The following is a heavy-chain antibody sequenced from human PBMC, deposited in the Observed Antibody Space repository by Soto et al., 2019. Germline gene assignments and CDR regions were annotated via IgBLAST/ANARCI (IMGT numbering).Heavy chain of an antibody. Sequence: EVQLVESGGGLVKPGGSLRLSCAASGVTFTNYSLHWVRQAPGKGLAWVSSISSGSNYIYYADSVKGRFTISRDNAKKSLFLQMNSLRAEDTAVYFCARDTYADSIDHRFDSWGQGTLVTVSS. J-gene: IGHJ4*02. CDR1: GVTFTNYS. V-gene: IGHV3-21*01. CDR3: ARDTYADSIDHRFDS. CDR2: ISSGSNYI.